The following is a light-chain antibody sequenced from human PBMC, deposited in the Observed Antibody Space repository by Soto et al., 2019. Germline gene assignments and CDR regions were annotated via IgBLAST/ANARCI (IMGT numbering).Light chain of an antibody. Sequence: DIQMTQTPSSLSASVGDRVTITCQASQNIASSVNWYQQKPGEAPKLLIYVASSLQSGVPSRFSGSGSGTDFTFTISSLQPEDFATYYCQQSYSQWTFGQGTKVDIK. CDR3: QQSYSQWT. J-gene: IGKJ1*01. CDR1: QNIASS. CDR2: VAS. V-gene: IGKV1-39*01.